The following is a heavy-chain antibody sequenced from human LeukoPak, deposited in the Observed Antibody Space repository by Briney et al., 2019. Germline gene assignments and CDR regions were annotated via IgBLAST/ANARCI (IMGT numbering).Heavy chain of an antibody. J-gene: IGHJ4*02. CDR2: VYYTGIT. D-gene: IGHD3-9*01. Sequence: PSETLSLTCTLSGGSLTTNTFYWGWIRQPPGKGLEWIGAVYYTGITHYNPSLKSRITISVDTSKNHFSLILTSVTAADTAVYFCARHGILTDHSIRYWGQGLLVTVSS. CDR3: ARHGILTDHSIRY. CDR1: GGSLTTNTFY. V-gene: IGHV4-39*01.